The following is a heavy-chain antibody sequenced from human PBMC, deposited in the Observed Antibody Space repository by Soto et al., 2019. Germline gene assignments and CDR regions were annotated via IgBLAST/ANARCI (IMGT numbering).Heavy chain of an antibody. Sequence: SLRLSCAASGFTFDDYAMHWVRQAPGKGLEWVSGISWNSGSIGYADSVKGRFTISRDNAKNSLYLQMNSLRAEDTALYYCARSGGSCCHRTGYGMDVWGQGTTVTVSS. CDR3: ARSGGSCCHRTGYGMDV. CDR2: ISWNSGSI. V-gene: IGHV3-9*01. J-gene: IGHJ6*02. D-gene: IGHD2-15*01. CDR1: GFTFDDYA.